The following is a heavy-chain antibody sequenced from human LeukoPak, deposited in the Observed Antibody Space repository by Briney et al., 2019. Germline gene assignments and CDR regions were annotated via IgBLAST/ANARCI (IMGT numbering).Heavy chain of an antibody. D-gene: IGHD3-10*01. CDR2: ISWNTGTM. CDR3: AKGLWFGD. CDR1: GFAFDDYA. J-gene: IGHJ4*02. V-gene: IGHV3-9*01. Sequence: GGSLRLSCAASGFAFDDYAMHWVRQAPGKGLEWVSGISWNTGTMGYADSVEGRFTISRDNAKNSLYLQMNSLRAEDTALYYCAKGLWFGDWGQGTLVTVSS.